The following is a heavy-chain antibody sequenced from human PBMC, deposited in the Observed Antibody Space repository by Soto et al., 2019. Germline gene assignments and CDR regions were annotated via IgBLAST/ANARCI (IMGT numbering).Heavy chain of an antibody. V-gene: IGHV3-74*01. J-gene: IGHJ4*02. CDR3: LRDLSVTTKFDY. Sequence: EVQLVESGGGLVQPGGSLRLSCAASGFTFSSYWMHWVRQAPGKGLVWVSRINGDGTTTGYADFVKGRFSISRDSAKNTLYLQMNSLRAEDTAVYYCLRDLSVTTKFDYWGQGTLVTVSS. CDR1: GFTFSSYW. D-gene: IGHD4-17*01. CDR2: INGDGTTT.